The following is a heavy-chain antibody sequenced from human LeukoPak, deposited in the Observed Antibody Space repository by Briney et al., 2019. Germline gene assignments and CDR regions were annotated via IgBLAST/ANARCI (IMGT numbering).Heavy chain of an antibody. J-gene: IGHJ5*02. CDR1: GFTFSRYW. V-gene: IGHV3-74*01. D-gene: IGHD6-13*01. Sequence: GGSLRLSCAATGFTFSRYWMHWVRQAPGKGLVWVSRTNSDGSLPSYADSVKGRFTISRDNAKNTLYLQMNSLGVEDTAIYYCARGLPGYSNTWNDHWGQGTLVTVSS. CDR3: ARGLPGYSNTWNDH. CDR2: TNSDGSLP.